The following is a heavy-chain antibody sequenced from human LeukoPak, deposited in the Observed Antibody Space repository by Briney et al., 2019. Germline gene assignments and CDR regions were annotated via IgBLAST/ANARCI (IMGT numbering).Heavy chain of an antibody. J-gene: IGHJ4*02. CDR3: VRTLGGSYESDY. Sequence: PGGSLRLSCAASGFTFDDYGMSWVRQAPGKGLEWVSGINWNGGSTGYADSVKGRFTISRDNAKNSLYLQMNSLRAEDTALYYCVRTLGGSYESDYWGQGTLVTVSS. CDR2: INWNGGST. D-gene: IGHD1-26*01. V-gene: IGHV3-20*04. CDR1: GFTFDDYG.